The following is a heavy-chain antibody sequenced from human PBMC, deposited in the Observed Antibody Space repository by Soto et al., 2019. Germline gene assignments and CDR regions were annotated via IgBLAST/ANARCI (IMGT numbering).Heavy chain of an antibody. J-gene: IGHJ6*02. D-gene: IGHD1-26*01. Sequence: QVQLVESGGGVVQPGTSLRLSCAASGFTFKTHAMHWVRQAPGKGLEWMAVIAYDGNEKFYADSVKGRFTISRDNSKNALYLQINTLRNEDTAVYYSGKDVGDYVPYYYGVDVWGQGTTVTVSS. CDR3: GKDVGDYVPYYYGVDV. CDR2: IAYDGNEK. V-gene: IGHV3-30*18. CDR1: GFTFKTHA.